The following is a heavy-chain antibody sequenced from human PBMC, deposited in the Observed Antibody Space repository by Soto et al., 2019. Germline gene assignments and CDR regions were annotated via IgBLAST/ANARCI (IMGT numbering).Heavy chain of an antibody. CDR2: IYHSGST. CDR3: AGVPDR. D-gene: IGHD2-2*01. V-gene: IGHV4-30-2*01. CDR1: GGPISSGGYS. Sequence: TSETLSLTCAVSGGPISSGGYSWSWIRQPPGKGLEWIGYIYHSGSTYYNPSLKSRVTISVDRSKNQFSLKLSSVTAADTAVYYCAGVPDRWGQGTLVTV. J-gene: IGHJ5*02.